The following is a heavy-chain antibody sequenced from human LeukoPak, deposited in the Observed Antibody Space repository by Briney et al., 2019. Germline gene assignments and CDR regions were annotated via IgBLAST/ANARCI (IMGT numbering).Heavy chain of an antibody. CDR2: IYTSGST. CDR3: ARAEIFDGLFDY. CDR1: GGSISSYY. V-gene: IGHV4-4*07. Sequence: SETLSPTCTVSGGSISSYYWSWIRQPAGKGLEWIGRIYTSGSTNYNPSVKSRATISVDTSKNQFSLNLSSVTAADTAVYYCARAEIFDGLFDYWGQGTLVTVSS. D-gene: IGHD3-9*01. J-gene: IGHJ4*02.